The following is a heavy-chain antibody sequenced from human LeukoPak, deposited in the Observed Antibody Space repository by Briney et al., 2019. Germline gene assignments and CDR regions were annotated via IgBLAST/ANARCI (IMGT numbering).Heavy chain of an antibody. J-gene: IGHJ4*02. V-gene: IGHV3-20*04. D-gene: IGHD6-19*01. Sequence: TGGSLRLSCAASGFTFDESAMTWVRQAPGKGLEWVSGINWNGGNTAYADSVKGRFTISRDNAKNSLYLQMNSLRAEDTAVYYCARGVVAGAFDYWGQGTLVTVSS. CDR3: ARGVVAGAFDY. CDR1: GFTFDESA. CDR2: INWNGGNT.